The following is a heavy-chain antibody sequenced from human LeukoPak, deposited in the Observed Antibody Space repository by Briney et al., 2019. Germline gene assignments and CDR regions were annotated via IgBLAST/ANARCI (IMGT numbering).Heavy chain of an antibody. J-gene: IGHJ4*02. V-gene: IGHV4-4*02. CDR2: IYHSGAT. Sequence: PSETLSLTCAVSGGSISSTDWWSWVRQSPGKELEWIGEIYHSGATNYNPSLKSRVTISIDKSKNQFSLMMNSVTAADTAMYFCARDIDDVGALFDFWGQGTLVTVSS. D-gene: IGHD1-26*01. CDR1: GGSISSTDW. CDR3: ARDIDDVGALFDF.